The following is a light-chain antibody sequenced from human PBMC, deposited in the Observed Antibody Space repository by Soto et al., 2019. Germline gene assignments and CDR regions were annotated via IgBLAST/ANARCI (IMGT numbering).Light chain of an antibody. CDR2: GAS. J-gene: IGKJ1*01. Sequence: ETVLTQSPGTLSLSPGERATLSCRASQSVSSSYLAWYQQKAGQAPRLLIYGASSRATGIPDRFSGSGSGTDFTLTISRLEPEDFAVYYCQQFGSSPRTFGQGTKVEI. V-gene: IGKV3-20*01. CDR3: QQFGSSPRT. CDR1: QSVSSSY.